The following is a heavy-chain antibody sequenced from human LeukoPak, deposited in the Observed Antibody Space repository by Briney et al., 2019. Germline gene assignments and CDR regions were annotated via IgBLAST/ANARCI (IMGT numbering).Heavy chain of an antibody. Sequence: GGSLRLSCAASGFTFSSYSMNWVRQAPGKGLEWVAVISYDGSNKYYADSVKGRFTISRDNSKNTLYLQMNSLRAEDTAVYYCAKGQYSGYDLRPFDYWGQGTLVTVSS. CDR3: AKGQYSGYDLRPFDY. V-gene: IGHV3-30*18. CDR1: GFTFSSYS. J-gene: IGHJ4*02. CDR2: ISYDGSNK. D-gene: IGHD5-12*01.